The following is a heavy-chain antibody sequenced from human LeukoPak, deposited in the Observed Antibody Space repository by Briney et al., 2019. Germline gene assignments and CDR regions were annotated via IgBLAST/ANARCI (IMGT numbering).Heavy chain of an antibody. CDR1: GGSISSGSYY. CDR2: IYTSGST. Sequence: SETLSLTCTVSGGSISSGSYYWSWIRQPAGKGLEWIGRIYTSGSTNYNPSLKSRVTISVDTSKNQFSLKLSSVTAADTAVYYCARDRDGYFDYWGQGTLVTVSS. J-gene: IGHJ4*02. D-gene: IGHD2-21*02. CDR3: ARDRDGYFDY. V-gene: IGHV4-61*02.